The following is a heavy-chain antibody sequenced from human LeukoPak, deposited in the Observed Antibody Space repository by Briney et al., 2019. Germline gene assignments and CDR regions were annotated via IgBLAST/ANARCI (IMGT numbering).Heavy chain of an antibody. D-gene: IGHD3-10*01. Sequence: PGGSLRLSCAASGFTFSSYEMNWVRQAPGKGLEWVSYISSSGSTIYYADSVKGRFTISRDNAKNSLYLQMNSLRAEDTAVYYCARPYYNSGSYYSVLDYWGQGTLVTVSS. J-gene: IGHJ4*02. V-gene: IGHV3-48*03. CDR2: ISSSGSTI. CDR1: GFTFSSYE. CDR3: ARPYYNSGSYYSVLDY.